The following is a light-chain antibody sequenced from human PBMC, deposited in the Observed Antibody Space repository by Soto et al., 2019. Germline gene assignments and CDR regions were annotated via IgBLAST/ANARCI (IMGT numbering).Light chain of an antibody. CDR2: EVS. CDR1: SSDVGGYKY. CDR3: SSYTSSNTRV. Sequence: QSALTQPASVSGSPGQSITVSCTGTSSDVGGYKYVSWYQQHPGKAPKLMIYEVSNRPSGVSNRFPGSKSGNTASLTISGLQAEDEADYYCSSYTSSNTRVLGTGTKVTVL. J-gene: IGLJ1*01. V-gene: IGLV2-14*01.